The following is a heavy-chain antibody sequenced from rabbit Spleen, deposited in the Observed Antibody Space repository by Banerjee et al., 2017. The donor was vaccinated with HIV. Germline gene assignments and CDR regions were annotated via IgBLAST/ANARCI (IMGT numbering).Heavy chain of an antibody. CDR3: ARDTGSSFSSYGMDL. J-gene: IGHJ6*01. D-gene: IGHD8-1*01. CDR1: GFSLSNYYV. Sequence: QEQLVESGGGLVQPEGSLALTCKASGFSLSNYYVMCWGRQAPGKGLELIGCIYAGDGSTDYANWVNGRFTISKTSSTVDLKMTSLTAADTATYFCARDTGSSFSSYGMDLWGPGTLVTVS. V-gene: IGHV1S45*01. CDR2: IYAGDGST.